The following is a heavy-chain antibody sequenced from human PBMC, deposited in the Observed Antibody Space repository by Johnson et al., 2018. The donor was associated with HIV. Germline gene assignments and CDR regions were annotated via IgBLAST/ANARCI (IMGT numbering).Heavy chain of an antibody. CDR3: ARVTMIVVVMQAFDI. Sequence: QVQLVESGGGVVQPGRSLRLSCAASVFTFSSYAMHWVRQAPGKGLEWVAVISYDGSSTYYADSVKGRFTISRDNSKNTLYLKMNSLRAEDQAVYYCARVTMIVVVMQAFDIWGQGTMVTVSS. D-gene: IGHD3-22*01. CDR1: VFTFSSYA. J-gene: IGHJ3*02. V-gene: IGHV3-30-3*01. CDR2: ISYDGSST.